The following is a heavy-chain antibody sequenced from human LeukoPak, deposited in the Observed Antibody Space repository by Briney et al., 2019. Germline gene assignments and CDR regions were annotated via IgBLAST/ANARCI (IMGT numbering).Heavy chain of an antibody. D-gene: IGHD3-3*01. CDR2: INHSGST. CDR1: GGSFSGYY. CDR3: ARVVSGITIFAVVIAHFDY. Sequence: SETLSLTCAVYGGSFSGYYWSWIRQPPGKGLEWIGEINHSGSTNYNPSLKSRVTISVDTSKNQFSLKLSSVTAADTAVYYCARVVSGITIFAVVIAHFDYWGQGTLVTVSS. J-gene: IGHJ4*02. V-gene: IGHV4-34*01.